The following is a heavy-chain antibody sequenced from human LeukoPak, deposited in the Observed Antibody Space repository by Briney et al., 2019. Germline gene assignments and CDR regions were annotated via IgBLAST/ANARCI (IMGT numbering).Heavy chain of an antibody. CDR1: GFTLSSYW. D-gene: IGHD3-10*01. CDR2: IKQDGSEK. J-gene: IGHJ4*02. Sequence: GGSLRLSCAAYGFTLSSYWMSLVRQAPGKGLEWVANIKQDGSEKYYVDSVKGRFTISRDNAKNSLYLQMNSLRAEDTAVYYCARFDHGDYWGQGTLVTVSS. CDR3: ARFDHGDY. V-gene: IGHV3-7*01.